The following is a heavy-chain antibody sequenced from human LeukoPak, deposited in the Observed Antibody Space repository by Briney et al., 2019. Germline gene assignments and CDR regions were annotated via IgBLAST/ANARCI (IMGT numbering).Heavy chain of an antibody. Sequence: PSETLSLTCTVSGGSSSSYYWSWIRQPPGKGLEWIGYIYYSGSTNYNPSLKSRVTISVDTSKNQFSLKLSSVTAADTAVYYCARSGRLGYCSGGSCYLPDYWGQGTLVTVSS. J-gene: IGHJ4*02. CDR3: ARSGRLGYCSGGSCYLPDY. CDR2: IYYSGST. CDR1: GGSSSSYY. V-gene: IGHV4-59*01. D-gene: IGHD2-15*01.